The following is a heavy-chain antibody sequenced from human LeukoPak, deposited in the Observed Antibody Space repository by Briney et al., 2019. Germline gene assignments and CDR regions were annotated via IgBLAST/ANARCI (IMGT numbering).Heavy chain of an antibody. D-gene: IGHD3-10*01. CDR3: AKEGDRGEALYYYYMDV. Sequence: GGSLRLSCAASGFMFSDYGLHWVRQAPGRGLGWGAAVWYDGSNIFYAESVKGRFTISRDNSKNALYLHMNSLRAEDTADYYCAKEGDRGEALYYYYMDVWGNGTTVTVSS. CDR1: GFMFSDYG. CDR2: VWYDGSNI. J-gene: IGHJ6*03. V-gene: IGHV3-33*06.